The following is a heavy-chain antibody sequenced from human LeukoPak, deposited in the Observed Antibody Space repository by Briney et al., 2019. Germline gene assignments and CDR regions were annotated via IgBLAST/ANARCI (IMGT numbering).Heavy chain of an antibody. CDR3: AREVQRPNFFDY. D-gene: IGHD1-1*01. CDR2: ISHDGTTK. CDR1: GFTFSSYG. Sequence: PGGSLRLSCAASGFTFSSYGMHWVRQAPGKGLEWVAVISHDGTTKYYTDSVKGRFTISRDNSRNTLYLQMNSLRAEDTAVFYCAREVQRPNFFDYWGQGTLVTVSS. V-gene: IGHV3-30*19. J-gene: IGHJ4*02.